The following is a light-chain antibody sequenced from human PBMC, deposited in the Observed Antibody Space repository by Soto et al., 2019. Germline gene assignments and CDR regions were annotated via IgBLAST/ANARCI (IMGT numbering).Light chain of an antibody. Sequence: DIQMTQSPSSLSASVVDRVTITCRASQTISRWLAWYQQKPGXAPKLLIFDASTLQTGVPSRFSGSGSGTAFTLTISTLQPDDFATYYCQQYRAYWTFGQGTEVDIK. CDR3: QQYRAYWT. V-gene: IGKV1-5*01. J-gene: IGKJ1*01. CDR2: DAS. CDR1: QTISRW.